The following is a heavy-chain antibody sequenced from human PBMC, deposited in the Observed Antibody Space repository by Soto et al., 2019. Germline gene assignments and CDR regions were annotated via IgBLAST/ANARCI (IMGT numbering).Heavy chain of an antibody. CDR2: IVVGSGNT. V-gene: IGHV1-58*02. CDR1: GFTFTSSA. D-gene: IGHD5-12*01. CDR3: AAARGYSGYDLMADY. J-gene: IGHJ4*02. Sequence: ASVKVSCKASGFTFTSSAMQWVRQARGQRLEWIGWIVVGSGNTNYAQKFQERVTITRDMSTSTAYMELSSLRSEDTAVYYCAAARGYSGYDLMADYWGQGTLVTVSS.